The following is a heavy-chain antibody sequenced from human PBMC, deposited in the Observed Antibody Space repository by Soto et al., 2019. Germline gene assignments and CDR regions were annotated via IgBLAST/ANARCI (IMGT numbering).Heavy chain of an antibody. CDR1: GFTFSSYG. CDR2: ISYDGSNT. Sequence: GGSLRLSCVASGFTFSSYGMHWVRQAPGKGLEWVAIISYDGSNTYYADSVKGRFTTSRDNSKNTLYLQMNSLRAEDTSVYYCAKEGGLSGSYYISSSYYFDYWGQGTLVTVSS. J-gene: IGHJ4*02. D-gene: IGHD1-26*01. CDR3: AKEGGLSGSYYISSSYYFDY. V-gene: IGHV3-30*18.